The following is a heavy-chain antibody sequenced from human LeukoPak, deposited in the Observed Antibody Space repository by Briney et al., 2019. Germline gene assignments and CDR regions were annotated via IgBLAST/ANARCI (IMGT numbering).Heavy chain of an antibody. D-gene: IGHD3-10*01. Sequence: PGGSLRLSCVVSGFTFSDAWMTWVRQAPGKGLEWVGRIKTKSDGGTIHYAAPVKGRFTISRDDSKNMLYLQMNSLKTEDTAVYYCTPTYYYGSGSYPLDYWGQGTRVTVSS. CDR3: TPTYYYGSGSYPLDY. V-gene: IGHV3-15*01. CDR1: GFTFSDAW. J-gene: IGHJ4*02. CDR2: IKTKSDGGTI.